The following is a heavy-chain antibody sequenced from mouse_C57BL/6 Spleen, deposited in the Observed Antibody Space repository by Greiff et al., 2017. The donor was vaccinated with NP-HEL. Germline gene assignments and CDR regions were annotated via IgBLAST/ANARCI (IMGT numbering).Heavy chain of an antibody. D-gene: IGHD2-5*01. CDR2: IRSKSSNYAT. CDR3: VKSNHRAWFAY. CDR1: GFTFNTYA. J-gene: IGHJ3*01. V-gene: IGHV10-3*01. Sequence: EVKVVESGGGLVQPKGSLKLSCAASGFTFNTYAMHWVRQAPGKGLEWVARIRSKSSNYATYYADSVKDSFTISRDDSQSMLYLEMNELKTEDTARYCCVKSNHRAWFAYWGQGTLVTVSA.